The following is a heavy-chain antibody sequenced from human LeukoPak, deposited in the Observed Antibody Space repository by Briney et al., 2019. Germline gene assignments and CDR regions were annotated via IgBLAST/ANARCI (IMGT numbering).Heavy chain of an antibody. D-gene: IGHD2-2*01. J-gene: IGHJ4*02. V-gene: IGHV4-39*01. CDR1: GGSISSSSFY. CDR3: ARHYCSSTSCFLKYYFDY. CDR2: VYYSGST. Sequence: SETPSLTCTVSGGSISSSSFYWGWIRQPPGKGLEWIGSVYYSGSTYYNPSLKSRVTISVDTSKNQFSLKLSSVTAADTAVYYCARHYCSSTSCFLKYYFDYWGQGSLVTVSS.